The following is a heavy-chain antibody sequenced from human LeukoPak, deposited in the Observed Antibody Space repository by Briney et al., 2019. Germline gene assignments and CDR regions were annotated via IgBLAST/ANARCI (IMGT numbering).Heavy chain of an antibody. CDR3: ARDQDAFDY. Sequence: ASVKVSCKASGYSFTSNYIHCVRQAPGQGLEWLGMIYPRDGSTSYAQKFQCRVTVTRDTSTSTVHMELSGLRSEDTAVYYCARDQDAFDYWGQGTLVTVSS. CDR1: GYSFTSNY. J-gene: IGHJ4*02. V-gene: IGHV1-46*01. CDR2: IYPRDGST.